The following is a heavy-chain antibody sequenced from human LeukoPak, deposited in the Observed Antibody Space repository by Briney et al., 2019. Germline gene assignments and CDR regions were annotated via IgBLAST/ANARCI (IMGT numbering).Heavy chain of an antibody. J-gene: IGHJ6*03. CDR3: ARGGIAARPAGLYYYYMDV. D-gene: IGHD6-6*01. CDR2: IIPIFGTA. V-gene: IGHV1-69*13. Sequence: GASVKVSCKASGYTFTDYYLHWVRQAPGQGLEWMGGIIPIFGTANYAQKFQGRVTITADESASTAYMELSSLRSEDTAVYYCARGGIAARPAGLYYYYMDVWGKGTTVTVSS. CDR1: GYTFTDYY.